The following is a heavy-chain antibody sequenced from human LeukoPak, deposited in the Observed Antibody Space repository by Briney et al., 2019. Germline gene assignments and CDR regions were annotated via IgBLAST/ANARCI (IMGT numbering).Heavy chain of an antibody. CDR3: ASSKSGWYYFDY. Sequence: PSETLSLTCTVSGGSISSYYWSWIRQPPGKGLEWIGYIYYSGSTNYNPSLKSRVTISVDTSKNQFSLKLNSVTAADTAVYYCASSKSGWYYFDYWGQGTLVTVSS. CDR2: IYYSGST. CDR1: GGSISSYY. V-gene: IGHV4-59*01. J-gene: IGHJ4*02. D-gene: IGHD6-19*01.